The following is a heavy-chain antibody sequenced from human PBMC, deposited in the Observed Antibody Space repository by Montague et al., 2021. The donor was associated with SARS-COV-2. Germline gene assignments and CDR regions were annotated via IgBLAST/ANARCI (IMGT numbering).Heavy chain of an antibody. CDR1: GGSVSSGSYY. D-gene: IGHD2-21*01. Sequence: SETLSLTCTVSGGSVSSGSYYWSWIRQPPGKGLEWIGYIYYSGSTNYNPSLKSRVTISVDTSKNQFSLKLSSVTAADTAVYYCARGGGYWDHAFDIWGQGTMDTVSS. V-gene: IGHV4-61*01. CDR2: IYYSGST. J-gene: IGHJ3*02. CDR3: ARGGGYWDHAFDI.